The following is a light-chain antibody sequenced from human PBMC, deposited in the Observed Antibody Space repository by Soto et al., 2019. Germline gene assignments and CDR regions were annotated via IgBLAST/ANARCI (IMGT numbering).Light chain of an antibody. CDR1: QDINSY. CDR3: RLLTSYLLN. CDR2: DAS. J-gene: IGKJ5*01. Sequence: DTQMRRSPKSLSSSVGDRDTITCQASQDINSYLNWFQQKPGKAPKVLIYDASNLKTGVPSRFIGRGYGTDFTLASGSLNPEDFATYYCRLLTSYLLNCAQGTRLEIK. V-gene: IGKV1-33*01.